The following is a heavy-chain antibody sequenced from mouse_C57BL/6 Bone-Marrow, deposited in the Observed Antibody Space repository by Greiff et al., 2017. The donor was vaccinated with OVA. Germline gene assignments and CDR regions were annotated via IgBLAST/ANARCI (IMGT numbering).Heavy chain of an antibody. Sequence: EVKLMESGGGLVKPGGSLKLSCAASGFTFSDYGMHWVRQAPEKGLEWVAYISSGSSTIYYADTVKGRFTISRDNAKNTLFLQMTSLRSEDTAMFYCAKNYDNYAMDYWGQGTSVTVSS. CDR3: AKNYDNYAMDY. J-gene: IGHJ4*01. CDR1: GFTFSDYG. V-gene: IGHV5-17*01. CDR2: ISSGSSTI. D-gene: IGHD2-4*01.